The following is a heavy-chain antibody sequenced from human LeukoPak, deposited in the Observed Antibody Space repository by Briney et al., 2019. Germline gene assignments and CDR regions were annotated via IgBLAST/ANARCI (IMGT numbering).Heavy chain of an antibody. CDR3: AKSVSSWYGLFDY. J-gene: IGHJ4*02. CDR1: RFTFRNYA. D-gene: IGHD6-13*01. V-gene: IGHV3-23*01. CDR2: ISGSGGST. Sequence: HPGGSLRLSCAASRFTFRNYAMSWVRQAPGKGLEWVSAISGSGGSTYYADSVKGRFTISRDNSKNTLYLQMNSLTAEDTAVYYCAKSVSSWYGLFDYWGQGTLVTVSS.